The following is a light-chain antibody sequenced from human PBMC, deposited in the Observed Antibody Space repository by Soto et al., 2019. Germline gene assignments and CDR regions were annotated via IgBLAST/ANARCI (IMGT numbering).Light chain of an antibody. CDR1: KIGVKI. Sequence: SYELTQPPSVSVAPGQTARITCGGDKIGVKIVHWYQQKPGQAPVLAVFDDNDRPSGIPERFSGSNSGNTATLTIARVEAGDEADYYCQVWDSGSDHDVFGTGTKVTVL. CDR3: QVWDSGSDHDV. CDR2: DDN. J-gene: IGLJ1*01. V-gene: IGLV3-21*02.